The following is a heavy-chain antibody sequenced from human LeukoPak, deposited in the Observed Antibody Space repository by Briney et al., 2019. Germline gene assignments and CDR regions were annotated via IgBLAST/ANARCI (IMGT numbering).Heavy chain of an antibody. V-gene: IGHV4-59*01. Sequence: SETLSLTCTVYGGSISSYYWSWIRQPPGKGLEWIGYIYYSGSTNYNPSLKSRVTISVDTSKNQFSLKLSSVTAADTAVYYCARDSSGWYFDAFDIWGQGTMVTVSS. D-gene: IGHD6-19*01. CDR1: GGSISSYY. CDR3: ARDSSGWYFDAFDI. J-gene: IGHJ3*02. CDR2: IYYSGST.